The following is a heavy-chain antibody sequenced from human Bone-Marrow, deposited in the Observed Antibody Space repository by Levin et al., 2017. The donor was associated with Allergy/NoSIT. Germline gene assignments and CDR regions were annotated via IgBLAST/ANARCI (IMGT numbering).Heavy chain of an antibody. CDR2: IIPIFGTA. CDR1: GGTFSSYA. D-gene: IGHD3-16*02. J-gene: IGHJ3*02. Sequence: SVKVSCKASGGTFSSYAISWVRQAPGQGLEWMGGIIPIFGTANYAQKFQGRVTITADKSTSTAYMELSSLRSEDTAVYYCARVDGGVIVNDAFDIWGQGTMVTVSS. V-gene: IGHV1-69*06. CDR3: ARVDGGVIVNDAFDI.